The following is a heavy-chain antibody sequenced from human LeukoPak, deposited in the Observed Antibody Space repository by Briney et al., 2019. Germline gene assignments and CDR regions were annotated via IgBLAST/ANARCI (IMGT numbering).Heavy chain of an antibody. Sequence: SETLSLTCAVYGGSFSGYYWSWIRQPPGKGLEWIGEINHSGSTNYNPSLKSRVTMSVDTSKNQFSLKLSSVTAADTAVYYCARNWVTMVRGVIMGYFDYWGQGTLVTVSS. V-gene: IGHV4-34*01. CDR3: ARNWVTMVRGVIMGYFDY. D-gene: IGHD3-10*01. J-gene: IGHJ4*02. CDR1: GGSFSGYY. CDR2: INHSGST.